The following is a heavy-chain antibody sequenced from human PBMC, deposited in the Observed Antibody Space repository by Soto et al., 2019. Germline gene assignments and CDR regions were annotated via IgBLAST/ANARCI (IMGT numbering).Heavy chain of an antibody. V-gene: IGHV4-39*01. CDR1: GGSISSSSYY. CDR2: IYYSGST. D-gene: IGHD6-19*01. J-gene: IGHJ4*02. CDR3: ARYGHSSGWTGWLDY. Sequence: RSLTCTVSGGSISSSSYYWGWIRQPPGKGLEWIGSIYYSGSTYYNPSLKSRVTISVDTSKNQFSLKLSSVTAADTAVYYCARYGHSSGWTGWLDYWGQGTLVTVSS.